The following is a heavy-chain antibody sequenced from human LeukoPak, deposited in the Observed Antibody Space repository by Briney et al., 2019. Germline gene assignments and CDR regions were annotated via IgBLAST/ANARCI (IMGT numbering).Heavy chain of an antibody. J-gene: IGHJ3*02. CDR2: ISGSGGST. CDR3: AKTMVRGVIEPSRAFDI. Sequence: GGSLRLSCAASGFTFSSYWMHWVRQAPGKGLEWVSAISGSGGSTYYADSVKGRFTISRDNSKNTLYLQMNRLRVEDTAVYYCAKTMVRGVIEPSRAFDIWGQGTMVTVSS. D-gene: IGHD3-10*01. CDR1: GFTFSSYW. V-gene: IGHV3-23*01.